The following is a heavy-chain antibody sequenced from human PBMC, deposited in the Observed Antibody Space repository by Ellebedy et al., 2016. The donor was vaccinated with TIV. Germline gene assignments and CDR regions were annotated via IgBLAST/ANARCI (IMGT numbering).Heavy chain of an antibody. CDR2: IDSSGTYN. D-gene: IGHD3-10*01. CDR1: GFTFSSFG. V-gene: IGHV3-21*01. Sequence: PGGSLRLSCAASGFTFSSFGMNWVRQPSGKGLEWFSSIDSSGTYNYYAASGKGRFTISRDNAKNLLYLQMNSMGVEDTAVYYCAAGSKEYWFNPWGQGTLVTVSS. J-gene: IGHJ5*02. CDR3: AAGSKEYWFNP.